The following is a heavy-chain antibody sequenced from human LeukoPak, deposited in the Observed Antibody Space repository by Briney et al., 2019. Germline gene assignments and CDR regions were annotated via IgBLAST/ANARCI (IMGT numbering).Heavy chain of an antibody. V-gene: IGHV4-38-2*01. CDR2: LYHSGNT. J-gene: IGHJ4*02. Sequence: SETLSLTCAVSGYSISSGYYWGWIRQSPGKGQEWIGSLYHSGNTYYNPSLKSRVTISVDTSMNQFSLKLRSVTAADTAVYYCLAISSWYFFDYWGQGALVTVSS. D-gene: IGHD6-13*01. CDR1: GYSISSGYY. CDR3: LAISSWYFFDY.